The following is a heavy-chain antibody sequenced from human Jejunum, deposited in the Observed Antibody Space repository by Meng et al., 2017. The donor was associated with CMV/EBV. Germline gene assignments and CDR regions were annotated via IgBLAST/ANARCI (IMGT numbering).Heavy chain of an antibody. CDR1: GDSVSSNSAA. Sequence: VQLQPSGPGLVKPPQTPSPTCAISGDSVSSNSAAWNWIRQAPSRGLEWLGRTYYRSKYYNDYALSVKSRITINPDTSKNQFSLQLNSVTPEDTAIYYCARDWGDVRGGFDFWGQGTLVTVSS. D-gene: IGHD3-10*02. CDR2: TYYRSKYYN. V-gene: IGHV6-1*01. CDR3: ARDWGDVRGGFDF. J-gene: IGHJ4*02.